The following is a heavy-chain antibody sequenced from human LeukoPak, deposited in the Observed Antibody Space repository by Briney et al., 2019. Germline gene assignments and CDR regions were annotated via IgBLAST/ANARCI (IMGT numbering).Heavy chain of an antibody. Sequence: GGSLRLSCAASGFTFSRYWMHWVRKAPGKGLVWVSRIYSDGSRTTYADSVKGRSTISRDNAKNRLYLQMNSLRAEDTAVYYCARGWGADTNWYAAGFDPWGQGTLVTVSS. D-gene: IGHD1-1*01. CDR3: ARGWGADTNWYAAGFDP. V-gene: IGHV3-74*01. J-gene: IGHJ5*02. CDR2: IYSDGSRT. CDR1: GFTFSRYW.